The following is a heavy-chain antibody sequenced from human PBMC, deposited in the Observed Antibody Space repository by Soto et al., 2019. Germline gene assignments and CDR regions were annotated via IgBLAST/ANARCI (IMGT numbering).Heavy chain of an antibody. CDR3: EAWAEGDTAGH. CDR1: GFSFSVYG. CDR2: IWYDASKQ. Sequence: PGGSLRLSCEASGFSFSVYGMHWVRQAPGKGLEWVAVIWYDASKQFYAGSVESRFTISRDNSKATLYLQMNSLRAEDTAVYYWEAWAEGDTAGHWGQGNLVPVSS. D-gene: IGHD2-21*01. V-gene: IGHV3-33*01. J-gene: IGHJ4*02.